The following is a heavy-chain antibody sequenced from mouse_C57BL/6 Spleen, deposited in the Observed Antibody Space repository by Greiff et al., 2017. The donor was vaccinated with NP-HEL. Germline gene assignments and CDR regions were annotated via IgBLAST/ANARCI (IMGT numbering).Heavy chain of an antibody. Sequence: EVQLQQSGPELVKPGASVKISCKASGYTFTDYYMNWVKQSHGKSLEWIGDINPNNGGTSYNQKFKGKATLTVDKSSSTAYMELRSLTSEDSAVYYCARYLLSYWGKGTTLTVSS. J-gene: IGHJ2*01. V-gene: IGHV1-26*01. CDR3: ARYLLSY. CDR2: INPNNGGT. CDR1: GYTFTDYY.